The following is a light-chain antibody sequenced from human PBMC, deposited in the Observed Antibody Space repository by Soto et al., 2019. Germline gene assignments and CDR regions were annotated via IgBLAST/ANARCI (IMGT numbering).Light chain of an antibody. Sequence: QSALTQPASVSGSPGQSITISCTGTSSDVGGYNFVSWYQQHSGQAPKLMIYDVSDRPSGVSNRFSGSKSSNTASLTISGLHAEDEGDYYCSSYSTSSTLVFGKGTKLTVL. CDR2: DVS. V-gene: IGLV2-14*03. J-gene: IGLJ2*01. CDR1: SSDVGGYNF. CDR3: SSYSTSSTLV.